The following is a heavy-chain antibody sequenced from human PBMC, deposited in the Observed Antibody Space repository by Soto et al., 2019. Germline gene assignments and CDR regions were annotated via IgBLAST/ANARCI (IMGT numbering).Heavy chain of an antibody. CDR1: GGSISSYY. J-gene: IGHJ6*02. CDR2: IYYSGST. V-gene: IGHV4-59*01. Sequence: QVQLQESGPGLVKPSETLSLTCTVSGGSISSYYWSWIRQPPGKGLEWIGYIYYSGSTNYNPSLKSRVTISVDTYKNQFSLKLSSVTAADTAVYYCARVKYSSYPAYYYYGMDVWGQGTTVTVSS. D-gene: IGHD6-6*01. CDR3: ARVKYSSYPAYYYYGMDV.